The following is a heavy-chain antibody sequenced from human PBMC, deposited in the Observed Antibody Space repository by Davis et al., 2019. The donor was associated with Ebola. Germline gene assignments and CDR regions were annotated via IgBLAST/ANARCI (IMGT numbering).Heavy chain of an antibody. V-gene: IGHV4-34*01. CDR1: GGSCGGHW. CDR2: INPTGTR. J-gene: IGHJ4*02. D-gene: IGHD4-17*01. CDR3: ARGDGDSVD. Sequence: GSLRLSCAVYGGSCGGHWCTWIRQPPGKGLEWIGEINPTGTRNYNPSLKSRLTISLDASKKQVSLKLSSVSAADTAMYYCARGDGDSVDWGQGALVTVSS.